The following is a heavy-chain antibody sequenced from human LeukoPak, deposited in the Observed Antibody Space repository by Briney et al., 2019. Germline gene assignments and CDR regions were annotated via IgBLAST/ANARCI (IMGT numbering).Heavy chain of an antibody. CDR3: AGTYYYDSSGYYLGGNWFDP. V-gene: IGHV1-8*01. Sequence: ASVKVSCKASGYTFTSYDINWVRQATGQGLEWMGWMNPNSGNTGYAQKFQGRVTMTRNTSISTAYMELSSLRSEDTAVYYCAGTYYYDSSGYYLGGNWFDPWGQGTLVTVSS. D-gene: IGHD3-22*01. J-gene: IGHJ5*02. CDR1: GYTFTSYD. CDR2: MNPNSGNT.